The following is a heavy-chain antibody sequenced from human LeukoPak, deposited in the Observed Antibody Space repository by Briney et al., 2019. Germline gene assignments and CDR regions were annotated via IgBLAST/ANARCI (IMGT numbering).Heavy chain of an antibody. CDR2: IYSDNT. D-gene: IGHD2-21*02. CDR1: GFTVSSNS. V-gene: IGHV3-53*01. Sequence: PGGSLRLSCTVSGFTVSSNSMSWVRQAPGKGLEWVSFIYSDNTHYSDSVKGRFTISRDNSKNTLYLQMNSLRAEDTAVYYCAKTVVVTGNPRAFDIWGQGTMVTVSS. J-gene: IGHJ3*02. CDR3: AKTVVVTGNPRAFDI.